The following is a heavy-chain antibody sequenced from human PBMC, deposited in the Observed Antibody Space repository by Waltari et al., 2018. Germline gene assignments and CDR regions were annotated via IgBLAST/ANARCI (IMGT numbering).Heavy chain of an antibody. CDR2: ISGSGGST. Sequence: EVQLLESGGGLVQPGGSLRLSCAASGFSFFMTAMSWVRQAPGKGLEGVSGISGSGGSTYYADSVKGRFTISRDNSKNTLYLQMNSLRAEDTAVYYCAKDFSGGYWGQGTLVTVSS. J-gene: IGHJ4*02. CDR3: AKDFSGGY. D-gene: IGHD3-10*01. V-gene: IGHV3-23*01. CDR1: GFSFFMTA.